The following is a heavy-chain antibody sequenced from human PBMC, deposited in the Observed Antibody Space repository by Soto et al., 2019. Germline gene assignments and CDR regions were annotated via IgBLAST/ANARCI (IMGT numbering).Heavy chain of an antibody. CDR1: DEIFNTYW. CDR2: IDPSDSYT. D-gene: IGHD1-26*01. V-gene: IGHV5-10-1*01. Sequence: GESLKISCQTSDEIFNTYWITWVRQMPGRGLEWVGRIDPSDSYTTYNPSLKGHVILSVDKSMNTAYVQWTSLRASDTAMYFCGRDFGSGHADVWGQGTLVTVSS. J-gene: IGHJ1*01. CDR3: GRDFGSGHADV.